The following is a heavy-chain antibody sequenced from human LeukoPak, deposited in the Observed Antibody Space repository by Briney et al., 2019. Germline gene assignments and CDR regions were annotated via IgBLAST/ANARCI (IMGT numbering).Heavy chain of an antibody. J-gene: IGHJ4*02. D-gene: IGHD3-10*01. V-gene: IGHV1-2*02. CDR3: ARDRGVRGVIRRNLGY. Sequence: GASVKVSCKASGYTFTGYYMHWVRQAPGQGLEWMGWINPNSGGTNYAQKFQGRVTMTRDTSISTAYMELSRLRSDDTAVYYCARDRGVRGVIRRNLGYWGQGTLVTVSS. CDR2: INPNSGGT. CDR1: GYTFTGYY.